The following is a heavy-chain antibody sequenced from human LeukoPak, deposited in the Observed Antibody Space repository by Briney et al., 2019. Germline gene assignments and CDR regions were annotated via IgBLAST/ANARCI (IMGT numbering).Heavy chain of an antibody. CDR3: ARDLVTVTKGFDI. D-gene: IGHD4-17*01. Sequence: SETLSLTCTVSGVSSSSHYWSWLRQSPGKGLEWIGYVHNSGSTKYKTSLESRVTMSVDTSKNQFYLKVRSVTAADTAVYYCARDLVTVTKGFDIWGQGTMVSVSS. CDR2: VHNSGST. J-gene: IGHJ3*02. CDR1: GVSSSSHY. V-gene: IGHV4-59*11.